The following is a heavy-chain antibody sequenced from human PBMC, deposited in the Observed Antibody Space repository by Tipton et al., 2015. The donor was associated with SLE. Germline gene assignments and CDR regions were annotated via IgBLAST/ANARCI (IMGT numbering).Heavy chain of an antibody. CDR2: IHHSGST. J-gene: IGHJ4*02. V-gene: IGHV4-59*12. Sequence: TLSLTCTVSGGSISSYYWSWIRQPPGKGLEWIGYIHHSGSTNYNPSLQSRVTISRDPSKNQFSLKLTSVTAADTAIYYCARELRGGFDFWGQGALVTVSS. CDR3: ARELRGGFDF. CDR1: GGSISSYY. D-gene: IGHD3-16*01.